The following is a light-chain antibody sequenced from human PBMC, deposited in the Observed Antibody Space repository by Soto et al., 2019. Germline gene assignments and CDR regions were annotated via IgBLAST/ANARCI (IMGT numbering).Light chain of an antibody. CDR3: SSYTSSTTYV. Sequence: QSALTQPASVSGPPGQSITISCTGTSSDVGGYKYVSWYQHHPGKGPKLMLYDVSNRPSGVSNRFSGSKTGNTASLTISGLQAEDEADYYWSSYTSSTTYVFGTGSKLTVL. CDR2: DVS. J-gene: IGLJ1*01. CDR1: SSDVGGYKY. V-gene: IGLV2-14*01.